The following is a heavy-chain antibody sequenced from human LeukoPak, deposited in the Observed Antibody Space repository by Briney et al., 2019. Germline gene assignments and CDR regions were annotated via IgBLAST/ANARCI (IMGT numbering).Heavy chain of an antibody. J-gene: IGHJ4*02. CDR3: ARIRCANGVCYIFDY. D-gene: IGHD2-8*01. CDR1: GFSLTTSGMC. CDR2: IDWDDDK. Sequence: ESGPTLVHPTPALTLTCTFSGFSLTTSGMCVSWIRQPPVKALEWLARIDWDDDKYYSTSLKTRLTISKDTSKNQVVLTMTNVDPVDTATYYCARIRCANGVCYIFDYWGQGTLVTVSS. V-gene: IGHV2-70*11.